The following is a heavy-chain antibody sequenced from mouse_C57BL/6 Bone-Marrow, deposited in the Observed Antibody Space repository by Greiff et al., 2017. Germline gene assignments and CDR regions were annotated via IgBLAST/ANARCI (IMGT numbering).Heavy chain of an antibody. CDR3: ARPYGSRHPLFAY. D-gene: IGHD1-1*01. CDR1: GYTFTDHT. V-gene: IGHV1-78*01. Sequence: QVQLQQSDAELVKPGASVKISCKVSGYTFTDHTIHWMKQRPEQGLEWIGYIYHRDGSTKYNEKLKGKATLTADKSSSTAYMQLNRLTSEDSAVYCCARPYGSRHPLFAYWGHGTLVTVSA. CDR2: IYHRDGST. J-gene: IGHJ3*01.